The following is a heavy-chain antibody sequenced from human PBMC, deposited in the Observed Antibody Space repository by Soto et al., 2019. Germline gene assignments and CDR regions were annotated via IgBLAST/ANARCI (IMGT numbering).Heavy chain of an antibody. CDR3: ARDGIWLNWFDP. Sequence: SETLSLTCTVSGGSFSSGSYYWSWIRQPPGKGLEWIGYIYYSGSTNYNPSLKSRVTISVDTSKNQFSLKLSSVTAADTAVYYCARDGIWLNWFDPWGQGTLVTVSS. V-gene: IGHV4-61*01. CDR1: GGSFSSGSYY. CDR2: IYYSGST. D-gene: IGHD1-26*01. J-gene: IGHJ5*02.